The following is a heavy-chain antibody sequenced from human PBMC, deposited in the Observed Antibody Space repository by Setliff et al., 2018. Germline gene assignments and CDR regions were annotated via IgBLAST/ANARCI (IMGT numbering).Heavy chain of an antibody. D-gene: IGHD5-12*01. CDR3: ARERGDIVTTTSYYYYLDV. CDR1: GYTLSMYY. Sequence: ASVKVSCKASGYTLSMYYMHWVRQAPGQGLEWMGIINPSGGLTKYAQKFQGRVTMTSDTSTNTVYLEVSSLRSEDTAVYYCARERGDIVTTTSYYYYLDVWGKGTTVTVSS. CDR2: INPSGGLT. J-gene: IGHJ6*03. V-gene: IGHV1-46*01.